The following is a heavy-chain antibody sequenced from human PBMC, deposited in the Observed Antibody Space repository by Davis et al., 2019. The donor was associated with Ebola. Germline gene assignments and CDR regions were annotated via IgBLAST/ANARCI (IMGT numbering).Heavy chain of an antibody. CDR2: IDPSDSYS. D-gene: IGHD6-13*01. J-gene: IGHJ4*02. V-gene: IGHV5-10-1*01. CDR3: ARGDFLAAAGYYFDY. CDR1: GYSFTSYW. Sequence: KVSCKGSGYSFTSYWISWVRQMPGKGLEWMGRIDPSDSYSNYSPSFQGHVTISIDKSISTAYLQWSSLKASDTAIYYCARGDFLAAAGYYFDYWGQGTLVTVSS.